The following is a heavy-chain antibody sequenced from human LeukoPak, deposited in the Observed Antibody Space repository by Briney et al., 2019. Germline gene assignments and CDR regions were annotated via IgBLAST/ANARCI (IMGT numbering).Heavy chain of an antibody. J-gene: IGHJ4*02. V-gene: IGHV3-23*01. D-gene: IGHD3-22*01. CDR1: GFTFSRLA. CDR3: AKDHESGGYPCLDH. Sequence: GGSLRLSCAASGFTFSRLAMTWVRQAPRKGLEWVSTISASGPYYADAVRGRFTISRDNSRNTLSLQMDSLRAEDTAVYYCAKDHESGGYPCLDHWGLGTLVTVSS. CDR2: ISASGP.